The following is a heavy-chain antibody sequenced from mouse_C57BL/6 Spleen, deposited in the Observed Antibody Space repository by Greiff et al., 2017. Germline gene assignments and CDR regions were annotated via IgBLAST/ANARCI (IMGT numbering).Heavy chain of an antibody. CDR1: GYTFTDYY. V-gene: IGHV1-26*01. CDR2: INPNNGGT. CDR3: ARRRWLYAMDY. J-gene: IGHJ4*01. D-gene: IGHD2-3*01. Sequence: EVQLQQSGPELVKPGASVKISCKASGYTFTDYYMNWVKQSHGKSLEWIGDINPNNGGTSYNQKFKGKATLTVDKSSSTAYMELRSLTSEDSAVYYCARRRWLYAMDYWGQGTSVTVSS.